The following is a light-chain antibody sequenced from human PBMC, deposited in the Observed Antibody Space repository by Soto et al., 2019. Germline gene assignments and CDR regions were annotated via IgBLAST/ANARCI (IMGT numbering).Light chain of an antibody. Sequence: VMTQSPGTLSVSPGETATLSCGTSQSVSTNLAWYQQKPGQPPRLLIYDASTRATGIPARLRGSGSGTEFTLTISYLRPEDFAVYFCQQYHDWVTFGGGTKVEI. CDR2: DAS. J-gene: IGKJ4*01. CDR1: QSVSTN. V-gene: IGKV3D-15*01. CDR3: QQYHDWVT.